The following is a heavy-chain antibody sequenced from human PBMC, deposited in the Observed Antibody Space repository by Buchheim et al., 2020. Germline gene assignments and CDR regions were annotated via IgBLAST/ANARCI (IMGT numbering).Heavy chain of an antibody. CDR2: IYYSGST. J-gene: IGHJ6*03. D-gene: IGHD4/OR15-4a*01. V-gene: IGHV4-39*01. Sequence: QLQLQESGPGLVKPSETLSLTCTVSGGSISSSSYYWGWIRQPPGKGLEWIGSIYYSGSTYYNPSLKSRVTISVDTSKNQFSLKLSSVTAADTAVYYCARHFSSLPYYYYYYMDVWGKGTT. CDR3: ARHFSSLPYYYYYYMDV. CDR1: GGSISSSSYY.